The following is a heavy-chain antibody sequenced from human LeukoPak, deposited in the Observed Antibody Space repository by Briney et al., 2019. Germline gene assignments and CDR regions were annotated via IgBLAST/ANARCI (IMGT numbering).Heavy chain of an antibody. CDR2: ISKNGGTT. V-gene: IGHV3-64*01. J-gene: IGHJ3*02. Sequence: PGGSLRLSCAASGFTFSSYWMSWVRQAPGKGLEYVSGISKNGGTTSYGNSVKGRFTISRDTSKNTLYLQMGSLRAEDMAIYYCARDSTVFDAFDIWGQGTMVTVS. D-gene: IGHD4-17*01. CDR1: GFTFSSYW. CDR3: ARDSTVFDAFDI.